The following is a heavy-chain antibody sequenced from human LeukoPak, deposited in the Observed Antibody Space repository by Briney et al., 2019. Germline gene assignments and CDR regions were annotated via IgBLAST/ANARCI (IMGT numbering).Heavy chain of an antibody. D-gene: IGHD2-15*01. CDR3: VRGFCRGDSCYSAEYFQH. J-gene: IGHJ1*01. CDR1: GDSFSGYY. Sequence: SETLSLTCDVYGDSFSGYYWTWIRRTPEKGLEWIGEIIHNGSRSVNPSLESRVAISVDTSKNQFSLKLTSVTAADTSVYYCVRGFCRGDSCYSAEYFQHWGQDTLVTVSS. V-gene: IGHV4-34*01. CDR2: IIHNGSR.